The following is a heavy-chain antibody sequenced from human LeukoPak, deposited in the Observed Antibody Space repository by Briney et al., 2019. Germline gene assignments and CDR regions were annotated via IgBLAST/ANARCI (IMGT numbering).Heavy chain of an antibody. D-gene: IGHD2-21*01. Sequence: TSETLSLTCTVSGGSISSYYWSWIRQPPGKGLEWIGYIYYSGSTNYNPSLKSRVTISVDTSKNQFSLKLSSVTAADTAVYYCARDVAYCGGDCSYHGMDVWGQGTTVTASS. CDR1: GGSISSYY. CDR2: IYYSGST. V-gene: IGHV4-59*01. J-gene: IGHJ6*02. CDR3: ARDVAYCGGDCSYHGMDV.